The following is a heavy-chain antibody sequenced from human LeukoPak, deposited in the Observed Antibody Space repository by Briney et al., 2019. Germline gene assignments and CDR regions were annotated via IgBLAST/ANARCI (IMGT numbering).Heavy chain of an antibody. D-gene: IGHD3-10*01. J-gene: IGHJ4*02. CDR1: GFTFSSYE. CDR3: ARARGIDLESRGLDY. Sequence: GGSLRLSCAASGFTFSSYEMNWVRQAPGKGLEWVSYISSSGSTIYYADSVKGRFTISRDNAKNSLYLQMNSLRAEVTAVYYCARARGIDLESRGLDYWGQGTLVTVSS. V-gene: IGHV3-48*03. CDR2: ISSSGSTI.